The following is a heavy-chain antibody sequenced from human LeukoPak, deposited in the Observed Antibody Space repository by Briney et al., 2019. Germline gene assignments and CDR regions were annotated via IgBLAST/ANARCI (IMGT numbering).Heavy chain of an antibody. Sequence: GGSLRLSCEGSGFRFEDFGMSWVRQAPGKGLEWVSSISSSSSYIYYADSVKGRFTISRDNAKNSLYLQMNSLRAEDTAVYYCARDVAFSAFDIWGQGTMVTVSS. CDR2: ISSSSSYI. D-gene: IGHD5-12*01. CDR3: ARDVAFSAFDI. J-gene: IGHJ3*02. V-gene: IGHV3-21*01. CDR1: GFRFEDFG.